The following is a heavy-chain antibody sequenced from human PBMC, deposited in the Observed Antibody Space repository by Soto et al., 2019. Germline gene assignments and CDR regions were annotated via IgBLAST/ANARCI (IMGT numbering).Heavy chain of an antibody. V-gene: IGHV4-39*01. Sequence: TSETLSLTSTVAGVTISSHGYFWGWIRQPPGKGLEWIGMISYSGSTYYSPSLKSRVTISADTSKNQLSLRLSSVTAADTAVFHCMNYNSGWKYWGQGTVVTVSS. CDR3: MNYNSGWKY. CDR1: GVTISSHGYF. D-gene: IGHD5-12*01. J-gene: IGHJ4*02. CDR2: ISYSGST.